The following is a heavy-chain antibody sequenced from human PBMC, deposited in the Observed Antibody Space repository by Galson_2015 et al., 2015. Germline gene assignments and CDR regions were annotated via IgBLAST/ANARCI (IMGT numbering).Heavy chain of an antibody. V-gene: IGHV3-66*01. CDR2: IYSGGST. CDR3: ARGVGTMFYFDY. Sequence: SLRLSCAASGLTVSTNYMSWVRQAPGRGLEWVSVIYSGGSTYYADSVKGRFTISRDNSKNTLYLQMNSLRAEDTAVYYCARGVGTMFYFDYWGQGALVTVSS. D-gene: IGHD3-10*02. CDR1: GLTVSTNY. J-gene: IGHJ4*02.